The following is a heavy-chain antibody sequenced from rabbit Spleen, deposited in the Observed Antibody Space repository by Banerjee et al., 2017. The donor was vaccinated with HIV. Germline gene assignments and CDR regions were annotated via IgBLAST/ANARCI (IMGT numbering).Heavy chain of an antibody. Sequence: QEQLEESGGDLVKPEGSLTLTCTASGFSFSSSYWICWVRQAPGKGLEWIACIYTGNGYVFYASWAKGRFTISKTSSTTVTLQMTGLTAADTATYFCARDLVAVIGWNFSLWGPGTLVTVS. J-gene: IGHJ4*01. CDR2: IYTGNGYV. CDR1: GFSFSSSYW. CDR3: ARDLVAVIGWNFSL. V-gene: IGHV1S45*01. D-gene: IGHD1-1*01.